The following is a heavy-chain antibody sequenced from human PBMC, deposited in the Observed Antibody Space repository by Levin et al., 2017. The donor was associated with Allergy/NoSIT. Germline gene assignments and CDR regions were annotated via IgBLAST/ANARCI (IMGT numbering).Heavy chain of an antibody. CDR1: GFTFSSYA. CDR2: ISRSGGST. V-gene: IGHV3-23*01. Sequence: GGSLRLSCAASGFTFSSYAMSWVRQAPGKGLEWVSAISRSGGSTYYADSVKGRFTISRDNSKNTLYLQMNSLRAEDTAVYYCAKGLTPFNIAAAGITYVFDYWGQGTLVTVSS. J-gene: IGHJ4*02. D-gene: IGHD6-13*01. CDR3: AKGLTPFNIAAAGITYVFDY.